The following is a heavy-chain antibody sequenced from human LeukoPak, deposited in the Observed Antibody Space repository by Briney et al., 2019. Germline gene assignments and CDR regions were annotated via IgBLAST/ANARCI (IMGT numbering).Heavy chain of an antibody. CDR1: GFTFSGHW. CDR2: SKSDGSST. V-gene: IGHV3-74*01. CDR3: ARSDWFDP. J-gene: IGHJ5*02. Sequence: PGGSLRLSCAASGFTFSGHWMHWVRQVPGQGPVWVSRSKSDGSSTSYADSVKGRFTISRDNAKNTLYLQMNSLRVEDTAVYYCARSDWFDPWGQGTLVIVSS.